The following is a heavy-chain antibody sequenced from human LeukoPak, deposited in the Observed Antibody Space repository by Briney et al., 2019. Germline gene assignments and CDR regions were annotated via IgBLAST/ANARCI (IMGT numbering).Heavy chain of an antibody. D-gene: IGHD6-19*01. Sequence: GGSLRLSCAASEFTFSNYAMHWVRQAPGKGLEWVAVISHDGSNKYYADSVKGRFTISRDNSNNTLYLQMNSLRAEDTAVYYCARHSSGWSSYPDYWGQGTLVTVSS. J-gene: IGHJ4*02. CDR2: ISHDGSNK. CDR3: ARHSSGWSSYPDY. CDR1: EFTFSNYA. V-gene: IGHV3-30*04.